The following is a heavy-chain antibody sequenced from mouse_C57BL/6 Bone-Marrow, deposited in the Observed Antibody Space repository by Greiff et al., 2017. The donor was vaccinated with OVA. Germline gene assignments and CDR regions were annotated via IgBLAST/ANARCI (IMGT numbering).Heavy chain of an antibody. CDR1: GFTFSSYG. D-gene: IGHD2-4*01. CDR2: ISSGGSYT. CDR3: SRHLYDYGDY. Sequence: EVHLVESGGDLVKPGGSLKLSCAASGFTFSSYGMAWVRQTPDQSLEWVATISSGGSYTYYPDSVKGRYTISRDNAKNTLDLKMSSLKSEDTAMYYCSRHLYDYGDYWGQGTTLTVSS. V-gene: IGHV5-6*01. J-gene: IGHJ2*01.